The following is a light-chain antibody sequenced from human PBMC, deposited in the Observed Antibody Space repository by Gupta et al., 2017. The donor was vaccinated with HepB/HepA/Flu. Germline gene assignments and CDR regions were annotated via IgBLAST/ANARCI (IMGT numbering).Light chain of an antibody. CDR3: SSYTSSSTYV. V-gene: IGLV2-14*03. CDR2: DVS. Sequence: QSALTQPVSVSGSPGQSITISCTGTSSDVGGYNFVSWYQQHPGKAPKLMIYDVSSRPSGVSNRFSGSKSGNTASLTISGLQAEDEADYYCSSYTSSSTYVFGTETKVTVL. CDR1: SSDVGGYNF. J-gene: IGLJ1*01.